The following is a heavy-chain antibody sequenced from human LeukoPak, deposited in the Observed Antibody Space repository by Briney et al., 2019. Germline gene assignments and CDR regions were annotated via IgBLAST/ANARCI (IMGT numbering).Heavy chain of an antibody. Sequence: GGSLRLSCAASGFTFDDYGMSWVRQAPGKGLEWVSRINWNGDSTGYADSVKGRFTISRDNAKNSLYLQMNSLRAEDSALYYCARLGADYARGAYCGQGTLVTVSS. V-gene: IGHV3-20*04. CDR3: ARLGADYARGAY. D-gene: IGHD4-17*01. J-gene: IGHJ4*02. CDR2: INWNGDST. CDR1: GFTFDDYG.